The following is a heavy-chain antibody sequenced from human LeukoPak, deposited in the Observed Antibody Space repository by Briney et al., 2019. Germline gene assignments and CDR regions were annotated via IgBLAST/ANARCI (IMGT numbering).Heavy chain of an antibody. CDR1: AFIFSGHW. CDR3: ARALWSGPVYYGMGV. Sequence: GGSLRLSCEGSAFIFSGHWMNWVRQTPGKGLEWVASIKEDGSERQYVDSVKGRFSISRDNTKGSLFLQLNSLRAEDTAVYYCARALWSGPVYYGMGVWGQGTTVTVS. V-gene: IGHV3-7*03. J-gene: IGHJ6*02. D-gene: IGHD3-10*01. CDR2: IKEDGSER.